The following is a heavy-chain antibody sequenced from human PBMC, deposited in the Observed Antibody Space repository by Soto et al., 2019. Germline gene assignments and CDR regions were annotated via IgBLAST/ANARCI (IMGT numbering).Heavy chain of an antibody. CDR2: ISYDGSNK. D-gene: IGHD3-10*01. Sequence: GGSLRLSCAASGFTFSSYGMHWVRQAPGKGLEWVAVISYDGSNKYYADSVKGRFTISRDNSKNTLYLQMNSLRAEDTAVYYCAKDMGETLTMVRGVISVGYFDYWGQGTLVTVSS. J-gene: IGHJ4*02. CDR1: GFTFSSYG. CDR3: AKDMGETLTMVRGVISVGYFDY. V-gene: IGHV3-30*18.